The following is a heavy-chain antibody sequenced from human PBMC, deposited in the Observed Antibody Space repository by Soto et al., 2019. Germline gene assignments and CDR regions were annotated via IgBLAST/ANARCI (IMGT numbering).Heavy chain of an antibody. CDR3: ARHGGLGRYCISTRCENYYGMDV. V-gene: IGHV4-39*01. Sequence: PSETLSLTCTVSGGSISASSYYWGWIRQPPGKGLEWIGYIYHSGSTYYNPSLKSRVTISVDTSKNQFSLKLSSVTAADTAVYYCARHGGLGRYCISTRCENYYGMDVWGQGTKVTVSS. CDR1: GGSISASSYY. CDR2: IYHSGST. J-gene: IGHJ6*02. D-gene: IGHD2-2*01.